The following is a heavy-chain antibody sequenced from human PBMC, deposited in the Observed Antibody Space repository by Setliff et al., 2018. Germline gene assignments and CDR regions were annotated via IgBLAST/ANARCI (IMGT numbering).Heavy chain of an antibody. D-gene: IGHD3-22*01. CDR2: LKPGDSGI. J-gene: IGHJ4*02. CDR1: GYTFTNYW. Sequence: GESLKISCQGSGYTFTNYWIGWVRQMPGKGLEWMGILKPGDSGIRYSPSFRGQVTSSADKSISTVYLHWTSLKASDTAIYSCAKDYYYDSSGPPCFDSWGQGTLVTVSS. CDR3: AKDYYYDSSGPPCFDS. V-gene: IGHV5-51*01.